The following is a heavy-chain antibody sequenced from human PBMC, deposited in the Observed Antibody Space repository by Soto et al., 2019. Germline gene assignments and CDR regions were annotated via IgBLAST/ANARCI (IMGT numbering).Heavy chain of an antibody. Sequence: QVQLVQSGAEVKKPGASVTVSCKTSGYTFSNYGINWVRQAPGQRLEWMGWISGYNGNTNYAQTVQGRVTMTKDTSTGTVYMELRSLKSDDTAIYYCSRFIMVGGWFDPNYYHGMDVWGQGTTVTVSS. J-gene: IGHJ6*02. CDR2: ISGYNGNT. CDR3: SRFIMVGGWFDPNYYHGMDV. CDR1: GYTFSNYG. V-gene: IGHV1-18*01. D-gene: IGHD6-19*01.